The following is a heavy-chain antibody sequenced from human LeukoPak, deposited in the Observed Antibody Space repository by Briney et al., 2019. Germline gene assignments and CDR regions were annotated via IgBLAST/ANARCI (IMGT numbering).Heavy chain of an antibody. CDR2: MTPNSGNT. D-gene: IGHD3-10*01. CDR3: ARVYGSGNY. Sequence: ASVNLSFNSSGYTFTIYDINWVRQGPGQGLDWMGWMTPNSGNTGYAQRFQGRVTMTRKTSISTAYMELSSLRSGDTAVYYCARVYGSGNYWGQGTLVTVSS. V-gene: IGHV1-8*01. J-gene: IGHJ4*02. CDR1: GYTFTIYD.